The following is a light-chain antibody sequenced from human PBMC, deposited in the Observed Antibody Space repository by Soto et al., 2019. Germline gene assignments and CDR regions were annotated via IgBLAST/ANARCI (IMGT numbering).Light chain of an antibody. V-gene: IGLV2-11*01. CDR2: DVS. Sequence: QSALTQPASVPGSPGQSITISCTGTSSDVGAYNFVSWHQQHPGKAPKLMIYDVSKRPSGVPDRFSGSKSGNTASLTISGLQAEDEADYYCCSYAGSYTLYVFGTGTKVTVL. CDR1: SSDVGAYNF. J-gene: IGLJ1*01. CDR3: CSYAGSYTLYV.